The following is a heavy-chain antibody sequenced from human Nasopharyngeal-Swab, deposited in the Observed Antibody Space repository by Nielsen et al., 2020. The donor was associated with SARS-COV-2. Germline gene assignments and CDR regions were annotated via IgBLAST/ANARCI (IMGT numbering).Heavy chain of an antibody. V-gene: IGHV4-34*01. CDR3: ARGGSGYYPYYYYGMDV. D-gene: IGHD3-22*01. J-gene: IGHJ6*02. Sequence: SETLSLTCAVYGGSFSGYYWSWIRQPPGKGLEWIGEINHSGSINYNTSLKSRVTISVDTSKNQFSLKQSSVNAAETAVYYCARGGSGYYPYYYYGMDVWGQGTTVTVSS. CDR2: INHSGSI. CDR1: GGSFSGYY.